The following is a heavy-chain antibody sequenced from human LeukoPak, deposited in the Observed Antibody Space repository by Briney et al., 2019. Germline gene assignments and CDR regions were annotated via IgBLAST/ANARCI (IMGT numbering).Heavy chain of an antibody. V-gene: IGHV1-46*01. Sequence: ASVKVSCKASGYSFTSYYMHWLRQAPGQGLEWMGMINRSGGSTSYAQKFQGRVTMTRDTSTSTVYMELRSLRSDDTAVYYCARDDAHPGSRVPASYGAFDFWGQGTMVTVSS. CDR1: GYSFTSYY. CDR3: ARDDAHPGSRVPASYGAFDF. CDR2: INRSGGST. D-gene: IGHD2-2*01. J-gene: IGHJ3*01.